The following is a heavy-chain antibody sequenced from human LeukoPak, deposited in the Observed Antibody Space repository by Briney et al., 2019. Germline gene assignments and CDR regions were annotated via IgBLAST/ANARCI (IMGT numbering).Heavy chain of an antibody. D-gene: IGHD4-4*01. CDR2: IYHTGST. J-gene: IGHJ3*02. CDR1: GGSMNSYY. V-gene: IGHV4-59*01. Sequence: PSETLSLTCIISGGSMNSYYWNWIRQPPGKGLEWIGYIYHTGSTNYNPSLKSRVTISLDKSKNQFSLKLTSVTAADTAIYYCARVGGMTTINNAAFDIWGQGTMVTVSS. CDR3: ARVGGMTTINNAAFDI.